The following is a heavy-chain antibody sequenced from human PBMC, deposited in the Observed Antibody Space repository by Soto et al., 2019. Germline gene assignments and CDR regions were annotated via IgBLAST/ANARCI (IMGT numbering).Heavy chain of an antibody. D-gene: IGHD6-13*01. CDR2: IYYSGST. J-gene: IGHJ6*03. Sequence: SETLSLTCSVSGASISGSYWNWIRQPPGKGLEWIGYIYYSGSTKYKTSLKSRVTISVDTSKNQISLKLSSVTAADTAVYYCARSGVAANGFYYYMDVWGKGTTVTVSS. V-gene: IGHV4-59*01. CDR1: GASISGSY. CDR3: ARSGVAANGFYYYMDV.